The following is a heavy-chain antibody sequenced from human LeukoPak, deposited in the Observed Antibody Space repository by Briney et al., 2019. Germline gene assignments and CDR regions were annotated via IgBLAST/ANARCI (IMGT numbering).Heavy chain of an antibody. Sequence: ASVKVSCKASGYTFTSYDINWVRQATGQGLEWMGWMNPNSGNTGYAQKFQGRVTITRNTSISTAYMELNSLKTEDTAVYYCTTLATGFDYWGQGTLVTVSS. CDR3: TTLATGFDY. J-gene: IGHJ4*02. V-gene: IGHV1-8*03. CDR2: MNPNSGNT. CDR1: GYTFTSYD. D-gene: IGHD2-15*01.